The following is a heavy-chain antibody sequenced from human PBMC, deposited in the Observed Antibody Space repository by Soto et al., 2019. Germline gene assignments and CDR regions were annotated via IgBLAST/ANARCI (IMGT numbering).Heavy chain of an antibody. D-gene: IGHD3-10*01. J-gene: IGHJ4*02. CDR3: ARRGYYMVRGVILYDY. V-gene: IGHV4-34*01. CDR1: GGSFSGYY. CDR2: INHSGST. Sequence: QVQLQQWGAGLLKPSETLSLTCAVYGGSFSGYYWSWIRQPPGKGLEWIGEINHSGSTNYNPSLKSRVTISVDTSKKQFSLKLSSVTAADTAVYYWARRGYYMVRGVILYDYWGQGTLVTVSS.